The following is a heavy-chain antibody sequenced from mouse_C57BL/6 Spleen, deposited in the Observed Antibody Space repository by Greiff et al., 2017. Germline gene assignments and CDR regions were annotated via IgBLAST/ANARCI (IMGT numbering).Heavy chain of an antibody. CDR1: GFTFTDYY. CDR2: IRNKANGYTT. CDR3: ARPYYYGSSHWFAY. V-gene: IGHV7-3*01. Sequence: EVQLVESGGGLVQPGGSLSLSCAASGFTFTDYYMSWVRQPPGKALEWLGFIRNKANGYTTEYSASVKGRFTISRDKSQSILYLQMNALRAEDSATYYCARPYYYGSSHWFAYWGQGTLVTVSA. J-gene: IGHJ3*01. D-gene: IGHD1-1*01.